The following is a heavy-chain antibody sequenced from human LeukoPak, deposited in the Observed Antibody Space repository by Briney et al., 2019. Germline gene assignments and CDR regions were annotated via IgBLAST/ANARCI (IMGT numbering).Heavy chain of an antibody. Sequence: PGGSLRLSCAASGFTFSSYSMNWVRQAPGKGLEWVSSISSSSSYIYYADSVKGRFTISRDNAKNSLYLQMNSLRAEDTAVHYCARDPGWFGDYYMDVWGKGTTVTVSS. CDR2: ISSSSSYI. V-gene: IGHV3-21*01. CDR1: GFTFSSYS. J-gene: IGHJ6*03. CDR3: ARDPGWFGDYYMDV. D-gene: IGHD3-10*01.